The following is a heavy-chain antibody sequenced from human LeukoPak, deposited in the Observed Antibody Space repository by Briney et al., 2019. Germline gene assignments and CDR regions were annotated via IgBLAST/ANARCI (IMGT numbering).Heavy chain of an antibody. J-gene: IGHJ5*02. CDR3: ARDHQQLGNWFDP. V-gene: IGHV3-74*01. CDR2: INSDGSST. D-gene: IGHD6-13*01. CDR1: GITISSYW. Sequence: GGSLGLSCAASGITISSYWMHWVRQAPGKGLVWVSRINSDGSSTNYADSVKGRVTISRDNAKNTLYLQMNSLRVEDTAVYYCARDHQQLGNWFDPWGQGTLVTVSS.